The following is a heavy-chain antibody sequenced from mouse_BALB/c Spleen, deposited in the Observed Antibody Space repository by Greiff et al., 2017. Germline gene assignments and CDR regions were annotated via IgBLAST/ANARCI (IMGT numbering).Heavy chain of an antibody. J-gene: IGHJ4*01. D-gene: IGHD2-4*01. CDR2: ISNGGGST. CDR3: ARQGITREGDY. V-gene: IGHV5-12-2*01. CDR1: GFTFSSYT. Sequence: DVHLVESGGGLVQPGGSLKLSCAASGFTFSSYTMSWVRQTPEKRLEWVAYISNGGGSTYYPDTVKGRFTISRDNAKNTLYLQMSSLKSEDTAMYYCARQGITREGDYWGQGTSVTVSS.